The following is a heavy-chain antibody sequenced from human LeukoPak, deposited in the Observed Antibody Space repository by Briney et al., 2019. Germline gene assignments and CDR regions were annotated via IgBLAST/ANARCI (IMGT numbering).Heavy chain of an antibody. V-gene: IGHV3-7*01. CDR3: ARDAGYGGNSDY. J-gene: IGHJ4*02. Sequence: GGSLRLSCAASGFTFNIYWMPWVRQAPGKGLESVAYINKDGSNKYYVDSVKGRFTVSRDNAKNSLYLQMNSLRAEDTAVYYCARDAGYGGNSDYWGQGTLVTVSS. D-gene: IGHD4-23*01. CDR1: GFTFNIYW. CDR2: INKDGSNK.